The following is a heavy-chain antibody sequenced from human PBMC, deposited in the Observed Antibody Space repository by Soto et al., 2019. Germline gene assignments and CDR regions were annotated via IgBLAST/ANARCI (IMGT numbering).Heavy chain of an antibody. CDR3: AKGLSDRQD. Sequence: QVQLVQSGAEVKKPGASVKVSCKASGYTFTNYDIYWVRQATGQGRKWMGWMHPNSGNTGYAQKFHGRVTMTRNTSISTAYMALSSVGSKDTSVYYYAKGLSDRQDGGQGTRGTVSS. CDR2: MHPNSGNT. CDR1: GYTFTNYD. D-gene: IGHD2-15*01. J-gene: IGHJ4*02. V-gene: IGHV1-8*01.